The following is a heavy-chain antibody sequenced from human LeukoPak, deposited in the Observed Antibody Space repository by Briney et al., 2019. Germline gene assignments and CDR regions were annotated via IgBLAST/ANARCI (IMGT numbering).Heavy chain of an antibody. D-gene: IGHD6-13*01. V-gene: IGHV3-7*01. J-gene: IGHJ4*02. CDR1: GFTFSNYW. CDR3: ASGRQLGY. CDR2: IKEDGSEK. Sequence: GGSLSLSCAASGFTFSNYWMSWVRQAPGKGLEWVANIKEDGSEKYYVDSVKGRFTISRDNARNSLYLQMNSLRAEDTAVYYCASGRQLGYWGQGTLITVSS.